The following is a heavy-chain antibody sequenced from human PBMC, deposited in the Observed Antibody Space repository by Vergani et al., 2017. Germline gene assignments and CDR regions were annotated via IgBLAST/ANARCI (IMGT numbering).Heavy chain of an antibody. CDR2: INHSGST. CDR1: GGSFSGYY. CDR3: ARVGYYDSGHDAFDI. D-gene: IGHD3-22*01. V-gene: IGHV4-34*01. J-gene: IGHJ3*02. Sequence: QVQLQQWGAGLLKPSETLSLTCAVYGGSFSGYYWSWIRQPPGKGLEWIGEINHSGSTNYNPSLKSRVTISVDTSKNQFSLKLSSVTAADTAVYYCARVGYYDSGHDAFDIWGQGTMVTVSS.